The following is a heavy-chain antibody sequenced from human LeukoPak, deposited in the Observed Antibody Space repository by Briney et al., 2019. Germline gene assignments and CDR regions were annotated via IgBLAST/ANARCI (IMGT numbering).Heavy chain of an antibody. D-gene: IGHD3-16*01. J-gene: IGHJ4*02. CDR2: IIPILGIA. V-gene: IGHV1-69*02. Sequence: SVKVTCKASGGTFSSYTISWVRQAPGQGLEWMGRIIPILGIANYAQKFQGRVTITADKSTSTAYMELSSLRSEDTAVYYCARPSHDGAFDYWGQGTLVTVSS. CDR1: GGTFSSYT. CDR3: ARPSHDGAFDY.